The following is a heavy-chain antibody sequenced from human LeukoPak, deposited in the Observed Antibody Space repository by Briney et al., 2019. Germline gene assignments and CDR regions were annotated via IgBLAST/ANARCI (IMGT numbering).Heavy chain of an antibody. V-gene: IGHV3-30-3*01. CDR3: ARDLGMGERFLEWLSRSYGMDV. Sequence: GGSLRLSCAASGFTFSSYAMHWVRQAPGKGLEWVAVISYDGSNKYYADSVKGRFTISRDNSKSTLYLQMNSLRAEDTAVYYCARDLGMGERFLEWLSRSYGMDVWGQGTTVTVSS. CDR1: GFTFSSYA. CDR2: ISYDGSNK. D-gene: IGHD3-3*01. J-gene: IGHJ6*02.